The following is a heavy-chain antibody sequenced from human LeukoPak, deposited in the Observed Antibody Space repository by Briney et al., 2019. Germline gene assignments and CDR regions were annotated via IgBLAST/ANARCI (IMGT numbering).Heavy chain of an antibody. J-gene: IGHJ6*02. CDR3: ATGSSSSWYPNGMDV. CDR2: IYYSGST. V-gene: IGHV4-39*07. D-gene: IGHD6-13*01. Sequence: SETLSLTCTVSGGSISSSSYYWGWIRQPPGKGLEWIGSIYYSGSTYYNPSLKSRVTISVDTSKNQFSLKLSSVTAADTAVYYCATGSSSSWYPNGMDVWGQGTTVTVSS. CDR1: GGSISSSSYY.